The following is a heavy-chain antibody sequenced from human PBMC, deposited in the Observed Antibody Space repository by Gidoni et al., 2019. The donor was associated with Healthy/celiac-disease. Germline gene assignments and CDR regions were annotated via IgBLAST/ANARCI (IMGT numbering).Heavy chain of an antibody. CDR3: TRHVIYYDSSGSPMDEHN. CDR2: IRSKANSYAT. Sequence: EVQLVESGGGLVQPGGSLKLSCAASGFTFSGSAMHWVRQASGKGLEWVGRIRSKANSYATAYAASVKGRFTISRDDSKNTAYLQMNSLKTEDTAVYYCTRHVIYYDSSGSPMDEHNWGQGTLVTVSS. J-gene: IGHJ4*02. V-gene: IGHV3-73*02. CDR1: GFTFSGSA. D-gene: IGHD3-22*01.